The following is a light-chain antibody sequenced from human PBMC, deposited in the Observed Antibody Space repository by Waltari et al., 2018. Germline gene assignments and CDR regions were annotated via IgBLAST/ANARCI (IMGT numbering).Light chain of an antibody. CDR1: QSVSSN. V-gene: IGKV3-15*01. J-gene: IGKJ2*01. Sequence: EIVMTQSPATLSVSPGERATLSCRASQSVSSNLAWYQQKPGQAPRLLSYGASTRATGSPARCSGSGSGTEFTLTISSLQSEDFAVYYCQQYNNWPLYTFGQGTKLEIK. CDR3: QQYNNWPLYT. CDR2: GAS.